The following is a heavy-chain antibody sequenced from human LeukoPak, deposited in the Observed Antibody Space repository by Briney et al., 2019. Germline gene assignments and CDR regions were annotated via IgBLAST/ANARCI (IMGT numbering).Heavy chain of an antibody. CDR2: INPSGGST. Sequence: EASVKVSCKASGYTFTSYYMHWVRQAPGQGREWMGIINPSGGSTSYAQKFQGRGTMTRDTSTSTVYMELSSLRSEATAVYYCARDLGYSSSWYARDWFAPWGQGTLVTVSS. V-gene: IGHV1-46*01. CDR1: GYTFTSYY. CDR3: ARDLGYSSSWYARDWFAP. J-gene: IGHJ5*02. D-gene: IGHD6-13*01.